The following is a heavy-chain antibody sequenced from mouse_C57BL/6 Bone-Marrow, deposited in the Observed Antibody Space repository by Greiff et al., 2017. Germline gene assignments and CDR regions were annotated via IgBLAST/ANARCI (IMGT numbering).Heavy chain of an antibody. CDR2: IDPSDSYT. J-gene: IGHJ4*01. V-gene: IGHV1-69*01. CDR3: ARWWDDYAMDY. D-gene: IGHD1-1*02. CDR1: GYTFTSYW. Sequence: VQLVESGAELVMPGASVKLSCKASGYTFTSYWMHWVKQRPGQGLEWIGEIDPSDSYTNYNQKFKGKSTLTVDKSSSTAYMQLSSLTSEDSAVYYCARWWDDYAMDYWGQGTSVTVSS.